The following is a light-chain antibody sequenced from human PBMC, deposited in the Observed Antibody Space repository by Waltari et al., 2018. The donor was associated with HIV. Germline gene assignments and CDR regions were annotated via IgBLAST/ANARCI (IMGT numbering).Light chain of an antibody. CDR2: YGS. Sequence: AIRMTQSPSSFSASTGDRVTITCRASQDINNYLAWYQQKPGRAPKLLIYYGSTLQRGVPSRFSGSGSGTDFTLTISNLQSEDLATYYCQQYYNHLPYTFGQGTKLESK. CDR1: QDINNY. J-gene: IGKJ2*01. CDR3: QQYYNHLPYT. V-gene: IGKV1-8*01.